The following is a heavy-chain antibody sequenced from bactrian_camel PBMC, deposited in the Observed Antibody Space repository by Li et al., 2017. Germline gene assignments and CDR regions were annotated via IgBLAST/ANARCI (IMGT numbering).Heavy chain of an antibody. D-gene: IGHD6*01. CDR3: AKHDRFGSWSADH. CDR2: IDSVGGST. CDR1: GFTFSDYH. Sequence: VQLVESGGGLVQPGGSLRVSCAASGFTFSDYHMTWVRQVPGKGLEWVSAIDSVGGSTYSADSVKGRSTISRDNAKNTVYLQLNSLKSEDTGMYYCAKHDRFGSWSADHWGQGTQVTVS. V-gene: IGHV3S40*01. J-gene: IGHJ4*01.